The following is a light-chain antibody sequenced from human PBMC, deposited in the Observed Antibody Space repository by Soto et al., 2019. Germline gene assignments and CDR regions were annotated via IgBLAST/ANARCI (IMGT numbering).Light chain of an antibody. Sequence: QSALTQPASVSGSPGQSITISCTGTSSDVGGYNYVSWYQQHPGKAPKLMIYDVSNRPSGVSNRFSGSKSGNTASLTISGLQAEDEADYYGSSYTSSSTLYVFGTGTKVTVL. CDR2: DVS. J-gene: IGLJ1*01. V-gene: IGLV2-14*01. CDR3: SSYTSSSTLYV. CDR1: SSDVGGYNY.